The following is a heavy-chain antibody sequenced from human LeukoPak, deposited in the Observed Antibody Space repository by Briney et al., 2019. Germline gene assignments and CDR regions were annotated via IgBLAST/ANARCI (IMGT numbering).Heavy chain of an antibody. Sequence: SETLSLTCTVSGGSISSYYWSWIRQPAGKGLEWIGRIYTSGSTNYNPSLKSRVTTSVDTSKNQFSLKLSSVTAADTAVYYCAREARSGWVNWFDPWGQGTLVTVSS. V-gene: IGHV4-4*07. J-gene: IGHJ5*02. D-gene: IGHD6-19*01. CDR2: IYTSGST. CDR1: GGSISSYY. CDR3: AREARSGWVNWFDP.